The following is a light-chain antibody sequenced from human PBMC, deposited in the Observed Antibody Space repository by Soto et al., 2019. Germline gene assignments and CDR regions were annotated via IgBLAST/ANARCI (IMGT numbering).Light chain of an antibody. CDR1: QSVGSNF. V-gene: IGKV3-20*01. J-gene: IGKJ1*01. CDR2: GAS. Sequence: EIVLTQSPGTLSLSRGERATLSCRASQSVGSNFLAWYQQKPGQAPRLLIYGASSRATGIPDRFSGSGSGTDFTLTISRLEPEDFAVYYCQQYDSSPVTFGQGTKVEIK. CDR3: QQYDSSPVT.